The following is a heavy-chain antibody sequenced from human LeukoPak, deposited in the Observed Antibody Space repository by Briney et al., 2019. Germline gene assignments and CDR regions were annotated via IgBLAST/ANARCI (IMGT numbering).Heavy chain of an antibody. V-gene: IGHV3-74*01. CDR3: ARDCLVYSSSWGRFSWYGYYYYMDV. CDR1: GFTFSNYW. CDR2: INSDGINT. D-gene: IGHD6-13*01. Sequence: PGGSLRLSCAASGFTFSNYWMHWVRQAPGKGLVWVSRINSDGINTSYADSVKGRFTISRDNAKNSLYLQMNSLRAEDTAVYYCARDCLVYSSSWGRFSWYGYYYYMDVWGKGTTVTVSS. J-gene: IGHJ6*03.